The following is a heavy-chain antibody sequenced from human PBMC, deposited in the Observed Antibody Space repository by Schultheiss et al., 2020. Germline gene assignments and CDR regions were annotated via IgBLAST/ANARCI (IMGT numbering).Heavy chain of an antibody. J-gene: IGHJ5*02. V-gene: IGHV1-18*01. Sequence: GESLKISCKASGYTFTSYGISWVRQAPGQGLEWMGRISAYNGNTNYAQKLQGRVTMTTDTSTSTAYMELRSLTSDDTAVYYCARDGSGSEYNWFDPWGQGTLVTVAS. D-gene: IGHD3-10*01. CDR1: GYTFTSYG. CDR3: ARDGSGSEYNWFDP. CDR2: ISAYNGNT.